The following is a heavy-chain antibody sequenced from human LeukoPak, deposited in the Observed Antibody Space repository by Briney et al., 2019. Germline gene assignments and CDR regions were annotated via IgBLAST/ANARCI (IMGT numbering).Heavy chain of an antibody. J-gene: IGHJ4*02. CDR1: GGSISGGGYY. Sequence: SQTLSLTCTVSGGSISGGGYYWSWIRQPLGKGLEWIGYIYDSGSAYYNPSLKSRLTLSVDTSKNQFSLKLSSVTAADTAVYYCARDDSSGYRFDYWGQGALVTVSS. CDR3: ARDDSSGYRFDY. D-gene: IGHD3-22*01. CDR2: IYDSGSA. V-gene: IGHV4-30-4*01.